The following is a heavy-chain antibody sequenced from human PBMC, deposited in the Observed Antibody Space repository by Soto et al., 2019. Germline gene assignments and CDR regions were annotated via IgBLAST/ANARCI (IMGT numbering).Heavy chain of an antibody. CDR2: IYYSGST. D-gene: IGHD6-19*01. V-gene: IGHV4-39*01. Sequence: QLQLQESGPGLVKPSETLSLTCTVSGGSISSSSYYWGWIRQPPGKGLEWIGSIYYSGSTYYNPSLKSRVTISVDTSKNQFSLKLSSVTAADTAVYYCARHGRRQWLAYFDYWGQGTLVTVSS. CDR1: GGSISSSSYY. CDR3: ARHGRRQWLAYFDY. J-gene: IGHJ4*02.